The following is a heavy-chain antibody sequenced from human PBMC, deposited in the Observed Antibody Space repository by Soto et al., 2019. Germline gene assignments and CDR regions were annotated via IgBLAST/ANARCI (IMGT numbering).Heavy chain of an antibody. J-gene: IGHJ4*02. V-gene: IGHV3-21*01. D-gene: IGHD2-15*01. CDR1: GFTFSSYS. Sequence: PGGSLRLACAASGFTFSSYSMNWVRQAPGKGLEWVSSISSSSSYIYYADSVKGRFTISRDNAKNSLYLQMNSLRAEDTAVYYCARDPAFPYCSGGSCYDNYWGQGTLVTVSS. CDR3: ARDPAFPYCSGGSCYDNY. CDR2: ISSSSSYI.